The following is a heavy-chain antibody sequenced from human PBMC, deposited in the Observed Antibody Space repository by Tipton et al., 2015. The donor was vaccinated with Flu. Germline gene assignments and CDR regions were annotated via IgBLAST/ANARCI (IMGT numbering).Heavy chain of an antibody. CDR2: IYYSGST. Sequence: TLSLTCTVSGGSISSSSHYWGWIRQPPGKGLEWIGSIYYSGSTYYNPSLKSRATISVDTSKNQFSLKLSSVTAADTAVYYCARRGGMYSSGVGFDYWAREPWSPSPQ. D-gene: IGHD6-19*01. J-gene: IGHJ4*02. CDR1: GGSISSSSHY. CDR3: ARRGGMYSSGVGFDY. V-gene: IGHV4-39*07.